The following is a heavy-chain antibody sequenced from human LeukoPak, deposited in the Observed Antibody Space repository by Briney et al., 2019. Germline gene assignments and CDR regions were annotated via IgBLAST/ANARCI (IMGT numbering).Heavy chain of an antibody. Sequence: SQTLSLTCTVSGGSISSGSYYWSWIRQPAGKGLEWIGRIYTSGSTNYNPSLKSRVTISVDTSKYQFSLKLSSVTAADTAVYYCARDSRMITFGGVIGYFDYWGQGTLVTVSS. CDR2: IYTSGST. D-gene: IGHD3-16*02. V-gene: IGHV4-61*02. CDR1: GGSISSGSYY. J-gene: IGHJ4*02. CDR3: ARDSRMITFGGVIGYFDY.